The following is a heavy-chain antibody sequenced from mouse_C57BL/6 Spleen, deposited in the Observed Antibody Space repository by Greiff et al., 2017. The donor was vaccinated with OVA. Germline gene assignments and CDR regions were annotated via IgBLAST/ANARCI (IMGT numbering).Heavy chain of an antibody. D-gene: IGHD1-1*01. CDR1: GFTFSSYA. J-gene: IGHJ2*01. CDR3: ARDRGSSSHFDY. Sequence: EVQRVESGGGLVKPGGSLKLSCAASGFTFSSYAMSWVRQTPEKRLEWVATISDGGSYTYYPDNVKGRFTISRDNAKNNLYLQMSHLKSEDTAMYYCARDRGSSSHFDYWGQGTTLTVSS. V-gene: IGHV5-4*01. CDR2: ISDGGSYT.